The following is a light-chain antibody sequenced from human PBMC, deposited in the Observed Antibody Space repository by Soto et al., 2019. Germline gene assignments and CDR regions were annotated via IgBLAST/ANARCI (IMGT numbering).Light chain of an antibody. Sequence: DIQMTQSPSTLSASVGDRVTITCRASQNINTWLAWYQQKPGKAPKLLIYGASNLQSGVPSRFSGSGSGTQLTLTISSLQPDDFALYYCQQYETYSYTFGQGTKVDIK. CDR1: QNINTW. CDR2: GAS. J-gene: IGKJ2*01. CDR3: QQYETYSYT. V-gene: IGKV1-5*01.